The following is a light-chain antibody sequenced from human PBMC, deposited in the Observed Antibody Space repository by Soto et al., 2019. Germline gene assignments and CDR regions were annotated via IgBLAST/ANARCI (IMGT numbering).Light chain of an antibody. Sequence: EIVLTQSPGTLSLSPGERATLSCRASQSVSSSYLAWYQQKPGQAPRLLIYAASSRAAGIPDRFSGSGSGTDFHLTISRLEPEDFAVYYCQQYVTSPPTFGGGTKVDIK. CDR3: QQYVTSPPT. CDR1: QSVSSSY. CDR2: AAS. J-gene: IGKJ4*01. V-gene: IGKV3-20*01.